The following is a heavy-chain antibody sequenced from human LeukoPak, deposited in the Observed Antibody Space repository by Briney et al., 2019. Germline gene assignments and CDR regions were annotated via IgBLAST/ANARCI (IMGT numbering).Heavy chain of an antibody. CDR3: AREGGYDILTGYQDY. V-gene: IGHV1-2*02. Sequence: AAVKVSCKASGYIFTTYFIHWVRQAPGQGLEWMGWINPNNGDTNYVQKFQGRVTMTRDTSISTAYMELTRLRSDDTAVYYCAREGGYDILTGYQDYWGQGTLVTVSS. CDR1: GYIFTTYF. D-gene: IGHD3-9*01. CDR2: INPNNGDT. J-gene: IGHJ4*02.